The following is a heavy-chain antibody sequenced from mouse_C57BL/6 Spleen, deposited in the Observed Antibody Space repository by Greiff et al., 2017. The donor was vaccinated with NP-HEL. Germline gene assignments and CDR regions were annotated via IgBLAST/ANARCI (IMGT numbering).Heavy chain of an antibody. D-gene: IGHD1-1*01. CDR1: GYTFTSYW. CDR3: ARCIGSSYGYFDV. V-gene: IGHV1-59*01. CDR2: IDPSDSYT. Sequence: VQLQQPGAELVRPGTSVKLSCKASGYTFTSYWMHWVKQRPGQGLEWIGVIDPSDSYTNYNQKFKGKATLTVDTSSSTAYMQLSSLTSEDSAVYYCARCIGSSYGYFDVWGTGTTVTVSS. J-gene: IGHJ1*03.